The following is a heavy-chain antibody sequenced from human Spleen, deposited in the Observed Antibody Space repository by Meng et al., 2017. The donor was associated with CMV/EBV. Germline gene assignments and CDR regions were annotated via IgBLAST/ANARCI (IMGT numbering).Heavy chain of an antibody. CDR1: GFTFSTYA. D-gene: IGHD3-3*01. CDR3: AGGVGALDY. Sequence: HGLLLRSVGCVAQHGGSLGLSCAASGFTFSTYAMHWVRQAPGKGLVWVAVISYDGSNKYYAGSVKGRFTISRDNSKNTLYLQMNSLRAEDTAVYYCAGGVGALDYWGQGTLVTVSS. V-gene: IGHV3-30-3*01. J-gene: IGHJ4*02. CDR2: ISYDGSNK.